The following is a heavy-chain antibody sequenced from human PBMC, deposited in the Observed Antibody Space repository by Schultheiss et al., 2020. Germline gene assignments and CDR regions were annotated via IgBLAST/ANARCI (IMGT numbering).Heavy chain of an antibody. CDR1: GFTFDDYA. CDR2: ISWNSGSI. V-gene: IGHV3-9*01. J-gene: IGHJ4*02. Sequence: GGSLRLSCAASGFTFDDYAIHWVRQAPGKGLEWVSGISWNSGSIGYADSVKGRFTISRDNAKNSLYLQMNSLRAEDTALYYCAKDNYADRYIYGNFFDYWGQGTLVTVSS. CDR3: AKDNYADRYIYGNFFDY. D-gene: IGHD5-18*01.